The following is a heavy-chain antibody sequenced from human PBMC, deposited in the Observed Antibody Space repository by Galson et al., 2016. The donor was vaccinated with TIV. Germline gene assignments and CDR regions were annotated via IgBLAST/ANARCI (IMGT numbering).Heavy chain of an antibody. CDR2: IADIGTS. J-gene: IGHJ4*02. Sequence: SETLSLTCTVSGGPVSGYHWSWFRQPPGKGLEWIGDIADIGTSKANPSLESRVTILLDTSNNQFFLSLTSVNPGDTAVYYCARVPGRAPDYWGRGTLVIVSS. CDR1: GGPVSGYH. V-gene: IGHV4-59*02. CDR3: ARVPGRAPDY. D-gene: IGHD1-14*01.